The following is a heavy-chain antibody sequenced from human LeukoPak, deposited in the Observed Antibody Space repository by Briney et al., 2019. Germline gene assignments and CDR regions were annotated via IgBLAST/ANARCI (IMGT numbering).Heavy chain of an antibody. V-gene: IGHV3-30-3*01. D-gene: IGHD4-17*01. Sequence: GGSLRLSCAASGFTFSTYAMHWVRQAPGKGPEWVALISSDGSTKYYTDSVKGRFTISRDNSKHTLYLQMNSLRAEDTAVYYCARDPYGDYYFDYWGQGALVTVSS. CDR3: ARDPYGDYYFDY. J-gene: IGHJ4*02. CDR2: ISSDGSTK. CDR1: GFTFSTYA.